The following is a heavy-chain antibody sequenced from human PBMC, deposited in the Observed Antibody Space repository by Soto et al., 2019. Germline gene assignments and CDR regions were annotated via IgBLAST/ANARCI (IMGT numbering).Heavy chain of an antibody. J-gene: IGHJ5*02. CDR2: IYHNGCN. CDR3: SRSTLVDCGGASCLREREVLLPLDT. CDR1: GDSISSGDYY. D-gene: IGHD2-21*01. V-gene: IGHV4-30-4*01. Sequence: SETLSLTCTVSGDSISSGDYYWNRVRQPPGKGLEWIGYIYHNGCNDQNPTLKRRVIMSVDLPRNQGSLKLSSVTAEDTGVYYCSRSTLVDCGGASCLREREVLLPLDTWGKGILVIVSS.